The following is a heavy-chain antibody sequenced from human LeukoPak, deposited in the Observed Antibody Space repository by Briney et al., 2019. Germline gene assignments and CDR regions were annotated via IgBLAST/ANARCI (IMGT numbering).Heavy chain of an antibody. Sequence: GGSLRLSCAASGFTFDDYGMTWVRPAPGKGLEWVSGISRNGGSSGSADSVKGRFPITRDNAKKSLYLQMKNLRAEDTALYYCVRSITILGVWGQGTLVTVSS. CDR2: ISRNGGSS. J-gene: IGHJ4*02. V-gene: IGHV3-20*04. D-gene: IGHD3-3*01. CDR1: GFTFDDYG. CDR3: VRSITILGV.